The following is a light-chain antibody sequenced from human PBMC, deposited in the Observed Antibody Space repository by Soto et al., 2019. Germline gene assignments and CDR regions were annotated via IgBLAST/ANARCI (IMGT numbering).Light chain of an antibody. CDR1: QRVSTSY. V-gene: IGKV3-20*01. CDR3: HQYGASPFT. CDR2: ATS. J-gene: IGKJ4*01. Sequence: EIVLTQSPGTLSSSPGEGATLSCRASQRVSTSYFAWYQQKPGQAPRLLIYATSNRATDIPDRFSGSGSGTDFSLTISRLEPEDCAVYYCHQYGASPFTFGGGTKVEIK.